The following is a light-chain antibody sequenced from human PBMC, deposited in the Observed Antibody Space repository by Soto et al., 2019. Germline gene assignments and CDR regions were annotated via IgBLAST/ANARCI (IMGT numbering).Light chain of an antibody. Sequence: IVLTQSPGTLSLSPGERATLSCRASQSVSSNYLAWYQQQPGQAPRLLIYGASNRATGIPDRFSGSGSGTDFTLTISRLEPEDFAVYYCQQYGSSGTFGQGTKVDI. CDR3: QQYGSSGT. CDR1: QSVSSNY. V-gene: IGKV3-20*01. CDR2: GAS. J-gene: IGKJ1*01.